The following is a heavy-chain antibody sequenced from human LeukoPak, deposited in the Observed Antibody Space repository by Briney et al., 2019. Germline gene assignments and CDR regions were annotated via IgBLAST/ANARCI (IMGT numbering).Heavy chain of an antibody. CDR1: GGSISSYS. J-gene: IGHJ3*02. Sequence: SETLSLTCTVSGGSISSYSWSWIRQPPGKGLEWIGYIYYSGSTNYSPSLKSRVTISVDTSKIQFSLKLSSVTAADTAVYYCERGRSILTGYYPHGAFDIWGQGTMVTVSS. CDR2: IYYSGST. V-gene: IGHV4-59*01. D-gene: IGHD3-9*01. CDR3: ERGRSILTGYYPHGAFDI.